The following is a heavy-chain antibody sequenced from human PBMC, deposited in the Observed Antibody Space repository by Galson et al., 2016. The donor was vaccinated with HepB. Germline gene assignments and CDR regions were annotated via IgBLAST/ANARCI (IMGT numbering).Heavy chain of an antibody. CDR3: ARGPTTLTTPLYY. Sequence: SLRLSCAASGFTFSSYWMHWVRQAPGKGLVWVSRINSDESGTTYADSVKGRFTISRDNAKNTLYLQMNSLRAEDTAVYYCARGPTTLTTPLYYWGQGTLVTVSS. D-gene: IGHD4-17*01. J-gene: IGHJ4*02. V-gene: IGHV3-74*01. CDR2: INSDESGT. CDR1: GFTFSSYW.